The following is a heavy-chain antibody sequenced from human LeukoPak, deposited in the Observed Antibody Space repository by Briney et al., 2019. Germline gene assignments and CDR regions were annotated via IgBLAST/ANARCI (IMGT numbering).Heavy chain of an antibody. Sequence: GGSLRLSCAASGFTFSSYAMSWVRQAPGKGLEWVSAILGSGGSTYYADSVKGRFTVSRDNSKSTLYLQMNSLRAEDTAVYYCAKGIAAARMYYFDYWGQGTLVTVSS. V-gene: IGHV3-23*01. CDR3: AKGIAAARMYYFDY. CDR1: GFTFSSYA. D-gene: IGHD6-13*01. CDR2: ILGSGGST. J-gene: IGHJ4*02.